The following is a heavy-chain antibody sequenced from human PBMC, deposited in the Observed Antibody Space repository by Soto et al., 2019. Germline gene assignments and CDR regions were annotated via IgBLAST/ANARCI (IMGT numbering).Heavy chain of an antibody. J-gene: IGHJ4*02. CDR1: GFTFSSYE. V-gene: IGHV3-74*01. CDR2: IDEYGNTI. Sequence: PGGSLRLSCAASGFTFSSYEMNWVRQAPGKGLEWVSRIDEYGNTINYADSVKGRFTISRDNARNTLYLEMNSLRAEDTALYYCTRDIGGKGAYWGPGTLVTVS. D-gene: IGHD3-10*01. CDR3: TRDIGGKGAY.